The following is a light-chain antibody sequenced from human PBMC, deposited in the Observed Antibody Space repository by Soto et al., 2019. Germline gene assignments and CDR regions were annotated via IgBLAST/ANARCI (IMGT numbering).Light chain of an antibody. V-gene: IGKV3-20*01. CDR2: SPS. CDR3: HQYGSSPHT. CDR1: QGVISSY. J-gene: IGKJ5*01. Sequence: IVLTQSHGPLSLSPGERASLSCGASQGVISSYLACFYQRRGQAPSVLSSSPSSRPPGIPDRFSGSGSGTDFTLTISRLEPEHFAVYYCHQYGSSPHTFAHGARLAI.